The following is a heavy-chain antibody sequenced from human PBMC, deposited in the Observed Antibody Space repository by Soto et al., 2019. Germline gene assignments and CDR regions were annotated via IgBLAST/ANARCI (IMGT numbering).Heavy chain of an antibody. CDR3: ARVSFLAPVTGAEIFDF. Sequence: QVQLVQSGAEVKKPGASVKVSCKASGYSFTSYDMNWVLQAPGQGLEWMGWVNPNSGDTDYAQKFQDRVTMTTDTSIRTAYMELSSLRSEDTAVYYCARVSFLAPVTGAEIFDFWGQGTMVTVSS. CDR2: VNPNSGDT. V-gene: IGHV1-8*01. CDR1: GYSFTSYD. J-gene: IGHJ3*01. D-gene: IGHD2-21*02.